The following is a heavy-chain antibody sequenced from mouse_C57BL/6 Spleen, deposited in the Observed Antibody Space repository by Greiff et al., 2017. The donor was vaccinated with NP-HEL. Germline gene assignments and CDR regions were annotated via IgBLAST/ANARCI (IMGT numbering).Heavy chain of an antibody. CDR2: ISSGSSTI. V-gene: IGHV5-17*01. Sequence: DVHLVESGGGLVKPGGSLKLSCAASGFTFSDYGMHWVRQAPEKGLEWVAYISSGSSTIYYADTVKGRFTISRDNAKNTLFLQMTSLRSEDTAMYYCARRYSNYYYFDYWGQGTTLTVSS. D-gene: IGHD2-5*01. CDR3: ARRYSNYYYFDY. CDR1: GFTFSDYG. J-gene: IGHJ2*01.